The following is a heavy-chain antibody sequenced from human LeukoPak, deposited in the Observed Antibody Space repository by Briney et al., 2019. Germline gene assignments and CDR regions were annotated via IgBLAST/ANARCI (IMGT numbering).Heavy chain of an antibody. Sequence: ASVKVSCKASGYTFTGYYMHWERQAPGQGLEWMGWINPNSGGTNYAQKFQGRVTMTRDTSISTAYMELSRLRSDDTAVYYCASSPGIAAAGTFDYWGQGTLVTVSS. CDR1: GYTFTGYY. CDR3: ASSPGIAAAGTFDY. J-gene: IGHJ4*02. D-gene: IGHD6-13*01. V-gene: IGHV1-2*02. CDR2: INPNSGGT.